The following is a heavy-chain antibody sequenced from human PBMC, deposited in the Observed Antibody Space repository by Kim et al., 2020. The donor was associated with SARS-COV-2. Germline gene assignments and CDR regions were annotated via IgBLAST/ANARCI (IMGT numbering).Heavy chain of an antibody. Sequence: ASVKVSCKASGYTFTSYAMHWVRQAPGQRLEWMGWINAGNGNTKYSQKFQGRVTITRDTSASTAYMELSSLRSEDTAVYYCARGGLIVTNPIDYWGQGTLVTVSS. D-gene: IGHD4-4*01. CDR2: INAGNGNT. J-gene: IGHJ4*02. CDR3: ARGGLIVTNPIDY. CDR1: GYTFTSYA. V-gene: IGHV1-3*01.